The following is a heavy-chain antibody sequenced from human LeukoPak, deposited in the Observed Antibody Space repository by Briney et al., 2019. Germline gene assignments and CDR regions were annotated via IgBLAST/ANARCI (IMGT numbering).Heavy chain of an antibody. CDR2: ISPSGGST. V-gene: IGHV1-46*01. D-gene: IGHD5-24*01. CDR1: GYTFTGYW. Sequence: ASVKVSCKAFGYTFTGYWMHWVRQAPGQGPEWMGVISPSGGSTIYAQKFKGRVTLTKDMSTSTDYLELSSLRSEDTAVYYCARDNSVRDEAWWFNPWGQGTLITVSS. CDR3: ARDNSVRDEAWWFNP. J-gene: IGHJ5*02.